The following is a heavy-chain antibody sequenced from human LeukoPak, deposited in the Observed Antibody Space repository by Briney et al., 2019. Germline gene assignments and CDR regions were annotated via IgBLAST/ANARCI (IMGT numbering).Heavy chain of an antibody. D-gene: IGHD4-11*01. CDR3: ARDGLYGNYDAFDM. CDR1: GGSFSGYY. Sequence: SETLSLTCAVYGGSFSGYYWSWIRQPPGKGLEWIGEINHSGSTNYNPSLKSRVTISVDTSKNQFSLKLSSVTAADTAVYYCARDGLYGNYDAFDMWGQGTMVTVSS. CDR2: INHSGST. J-gene: IGHJ3*02. V-gene: IGHV4-34*01.